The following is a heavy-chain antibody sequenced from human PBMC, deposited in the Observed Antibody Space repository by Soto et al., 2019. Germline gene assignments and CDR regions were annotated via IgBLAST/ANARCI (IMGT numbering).Heavy chain of an antibody. D-gene: IGHD1-20*01. V-gene: IGHV4-39*01. CDR1: GASISGSYYY. J-gene: IGHJ4*02. CDR3: ATSQKGYNWNYFDH. CDR2: VFYTGFT. Sequence: SETLSLTCAVSGASISGSYYYWAWLRQSPGKGPEWIGSVFYTGFTSYNPSLESRVSVSVDTSKSQFSLKLSAVTAADTAAYYCATSQKGYNWNYFDHWGQGALVTVPQ.